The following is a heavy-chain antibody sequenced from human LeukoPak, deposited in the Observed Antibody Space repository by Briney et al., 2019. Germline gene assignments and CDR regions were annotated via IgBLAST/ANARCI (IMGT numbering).Heavy chain of an antibody. CDR3: ARLVPPKYYYDSSGYYYGDY. CDR2: IYYSGST. D-gene: IGHD3-22*01. V-gene: IGHV4-39*01. J-gene: IGHJ4*02. Sequence: SETLSLTCIVSGGSISSSTYYWGWIRQPPGKGLEWIGSIYYSGSTYYNPSLKSRVTISVDTSKNQFSLKLSSVTAADTAVYYCARLVPPKYYYDSSGYYYGDYWGQGTLVTVSS. CDR1: GGSISSSTYY.